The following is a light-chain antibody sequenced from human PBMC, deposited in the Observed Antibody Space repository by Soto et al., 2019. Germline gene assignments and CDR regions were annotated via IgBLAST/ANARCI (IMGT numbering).Light chain of an antibody. V-gene: IGLV1-44*01. Sequence: QSVLTQPPSASGTPGPTSAISCSGGSSNIGSHTVNWYQQLPGTAPRLLIYSNTQRPSGVPDRFSGSKSGTSASLAISGLQSEYEGDYYCAAWDDSLNGVVFGGGTKLTV. CDR2: SNT. CDR3: AAWDDSLNGVV. CDR1: SSNIGSHT. J-gene: IGLJ2*01.